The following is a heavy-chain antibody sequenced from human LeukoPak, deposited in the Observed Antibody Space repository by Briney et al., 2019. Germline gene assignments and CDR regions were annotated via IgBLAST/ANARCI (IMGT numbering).Heavy chain of an antibody. CDR1: GFTFSSYG. V-gene: IGHV3-30*18. CDR3: AKNLSPGSGSYYNDYFDY. J-gene: IGHJ4*02. CDR2: ISYDGSNK. Sequence: GGSLRLSCAASGFTFSSYGMHWVRQAPGKGLEWVAVISYDGSNKYYADSVKGRFTISRDNSKNTLYLQMNSLRAEDTAVYYCAKNLSPGSGSYYNDYFDYWGQGTLVTVSS. D-gene: IGHD3-10*01.